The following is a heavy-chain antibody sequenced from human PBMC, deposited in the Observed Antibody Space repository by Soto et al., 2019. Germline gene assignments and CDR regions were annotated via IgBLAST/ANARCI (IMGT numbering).Heavy chain of an antibody. D-gene: IGHD3-22*01. CDR2: IGTTGDT. J-gene: IGHJ4*02. CDR1: GFIFSSYD. CDR3: ARAIGPTLFDY. Sequence: GGSLRLSCSSSGFIFSSYDMHWVRQGPGKGLEWVSAIGTTGDTNYAGSVKGRFTISRENAKNSLYLQMNSLRAGDTAIYFCARAIGPTLFDYWGQGALVTVSS. V-gene: IGHV3-13*04.